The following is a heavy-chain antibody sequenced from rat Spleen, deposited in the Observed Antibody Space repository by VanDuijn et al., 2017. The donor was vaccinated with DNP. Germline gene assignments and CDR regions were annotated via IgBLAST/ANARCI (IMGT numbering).Heavy chain of an antibody. Sequence: EVQLVESGGDLVQPGRSLKLSCAASGFTFSDYYMAWVRQAPTKGLELVAYISPSGGRTYYRDSVKGRFTISRDNAKSTLYLQMDSLRSEDTATYYCARHEVGEDYFDYWGQGVMVTVSS. CDR1: GFTFSDYY. V-gene: IGHV5S23*01. J-gene: IGHJ2*01. CDR2: ISPSGGRT. D-gene: IGHD5-1*01. CDR3: ARHEVGEDYFDY.